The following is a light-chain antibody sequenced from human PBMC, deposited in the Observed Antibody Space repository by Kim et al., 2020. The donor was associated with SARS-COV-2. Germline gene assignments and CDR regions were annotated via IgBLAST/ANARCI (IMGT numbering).Light chain of an antibody. J-gene: IGLJ3*02. CDR2: QDS. Sequence: VPPGQTASITCSGDKLGEKYACWYQQKPGQSPVLVIYQDSKRPSGIPERFAGSNSGNTATLTISGTQAMDEADYYCQAWDSSTDWVFGGGTQLTVL. CDR1: KLGEKY. CDR3: QAWDSSTDWV. V-gene: IGLV3-1*01.